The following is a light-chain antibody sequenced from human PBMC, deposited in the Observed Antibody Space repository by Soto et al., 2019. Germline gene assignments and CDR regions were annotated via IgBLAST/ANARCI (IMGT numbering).Light chain of an antibody. Sequence: DIPMTQSRCTPSGSVRDRVTITCRASQTISSWLAWYQQKPGKAPKLLIYKASTLKSGVPSRFSGSGYGTEFTLTISSLQPDDFATYYCQHYDSYSEAFGQGTKVDI. J-gene: IGKJ1*01. CDR2: KAS. CDR3: QHYDSYSEA. V-gene: IGKV1-5*03. CDR1: QTISSW.